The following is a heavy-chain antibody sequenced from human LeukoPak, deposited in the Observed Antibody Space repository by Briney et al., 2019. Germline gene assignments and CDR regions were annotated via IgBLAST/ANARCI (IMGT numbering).Heavy chain of an antibody. CDR2: INPNSGFT. CDR1: GYHFTGYY. D-gene: IGHD2-2*01. CDR3: ARLADCSSSSCRSFDY. V-gene: IGHV1-2*02. J-gene: IGHJ4*02. Sequence: ASVKVSCKASGYHFTGYYLHWVPQAPGHGLEWMGWINPNSGFTNYAQKFQGRVTMTRDTSISTAYMELSRLRSDDTAVYYCARLADCSSSSCRSFDYWGQGTLVTVSS.